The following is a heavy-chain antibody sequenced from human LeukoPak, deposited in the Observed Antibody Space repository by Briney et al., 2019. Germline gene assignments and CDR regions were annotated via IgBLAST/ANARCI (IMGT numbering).Heavy chain of an antibody. J-gene: IGHJ4*02. CDR2: INHSGST. CDR3: ARGQIQLWSPTYIDY. D-gene: IGHD5-18*01. V-gene: IGHV4-34*01. Sequence: SETLPLTCAVYGGSFSGYYWSWIRQPPGKGLEWIGEINHSGSTNYNPSLKSRVTISVDTSKNQSSLKLSSVTAADTAVYYCARGQIQLWSPTYIDYWGQGTLVTVSS. CDR1: GGSFSGYY.